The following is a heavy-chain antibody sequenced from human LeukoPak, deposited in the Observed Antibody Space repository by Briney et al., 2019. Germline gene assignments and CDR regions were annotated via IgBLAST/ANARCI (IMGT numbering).Heavy chain of an antibody. D-gene: IGHD5-24*01. CDR3: ARGQETWLQRNWFDP. Sequence: EASVKDSCKTSGYTFTSYYMHWVRQAPGQGLEWMGIINPSGGSRSCAQKFQGRVTMTRDTSTSTVYMELSSLRSEDTAVYYCARGQETWLQRNWFDPWGQGTLVTVSS. CDR1: GYTFTSYY. J-gene: IGHJ5*02. CDR2: INPSGGSR. V-gene: IGHV1-46*01.